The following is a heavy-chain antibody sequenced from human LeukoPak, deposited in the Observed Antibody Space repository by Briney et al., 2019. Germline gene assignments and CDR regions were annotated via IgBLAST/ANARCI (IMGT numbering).Heavy chain of an antibody. D-gene: IGHD2-2*01. CDR1: GGSFSGYY. J-gene: IGHJ3*02. Sequence: SETLSLTCAVYGGSFSGYYWSWIRQPPGKGLEWIGEINHSGSTNYNPSLKSRVTISVDTSKNQFSLKPSSVTAADTAVYYCARQGYCSSTSCYRGAFDIWGQGTMVTVSS. CDR3: ARQGYCSSTSCYRGAFDI. CDR2: INHSGST. V-gene: IGHV4-34*01.